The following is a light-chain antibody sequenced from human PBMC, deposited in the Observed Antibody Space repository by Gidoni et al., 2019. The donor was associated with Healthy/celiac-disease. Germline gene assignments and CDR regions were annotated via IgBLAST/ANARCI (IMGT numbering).Light chain of an antibody. CDR1: QSVSSY. Sequence: EIVLTQSPATLSLSPGERATLSCRASQSVSSYLAWYQQKPGQAPRLLIYDASNSGSGTDFTLTISSLEPEDFAVYYCQQRSNWPATFGQGTRLEIK. CDR2: DAS. V-gene: IGKV3-11*01. CDR3: QQRSNWPAT. J-gene: IGKJ5*01.